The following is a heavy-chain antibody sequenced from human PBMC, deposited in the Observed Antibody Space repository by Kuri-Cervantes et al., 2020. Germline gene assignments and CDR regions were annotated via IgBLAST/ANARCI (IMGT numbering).Heavy chain of an antibody. Sequence: GGSLRLSCAASGFTVSSNYMTWVRQAPGKGLEWVSVIYSGGSTYYADSVKGRFTVSRDNSKNTLYLQMNGLRAEDTAVYYCARDWHSSSWYPDYYYYYGMDVWGQGTTVTVSS. V-gene: IGHV3-53*05. J-gene: IGHJ6*02. D-gene: IGHD6-13*01. CDR1: GFTVSSNY. CDR3: ARDWHSSSWYPDYYYYYGMDV. CDR2: IYSGGST.